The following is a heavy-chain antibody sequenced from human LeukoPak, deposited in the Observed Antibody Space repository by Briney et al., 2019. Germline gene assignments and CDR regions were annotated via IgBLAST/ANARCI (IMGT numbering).Heavy chain of an antibody. CDR1: GGTFSSYA. J-gene: IGHJ6*02. D-gene: IGHD2-2*01. Sequence: GASVKVSCKASGGTFSSYAISWVRQAPGQGLEWMGRIIPILGIANYAQKFQGRVTITADKSTSTAYMELSSLRSEDTAVYYCATSKTAAAVEGSGMDVWGQGTTVTVSS. V-gene: IGHV1-69*04. CDR2: IIPILGIA. CDR3: ATSKTAAAVEGSGMDV.